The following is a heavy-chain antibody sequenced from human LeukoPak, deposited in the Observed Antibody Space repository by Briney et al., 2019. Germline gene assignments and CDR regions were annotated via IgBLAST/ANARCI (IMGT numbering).Heavy chain of an antibody. J-gene: IGHJ4*02. D-gene: IGHD3-22*01. V-gene: IGHV3-23*01. CDR1: GFTFSTFA. CDR3: AKASAMIVVVSKHFDY. Sequence: GGSLRLPCAASGFTFSTFAMIWVRRPPGKGLEWVSSIFPSGGSTYYADSVKGRFTISRDNSKNTLYLQMNSLRAEDTAVYYCAKASAMIVVVSKHFDYWGQGTLVTVSS. CDR2: IFPSGGST.